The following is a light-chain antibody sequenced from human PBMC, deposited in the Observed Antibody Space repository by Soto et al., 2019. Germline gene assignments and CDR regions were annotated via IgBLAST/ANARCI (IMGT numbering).Light chain of an antibody. CDR2: DAS. V-gene: IGKV1-5*01. Sequence: DIQMTQSPSTLSASVGDRVTITCRASQSISSWLSWCQQKPGKAPKVLIYDASSLESGVPSRFSGSGSGTEFTLTISILQPDDFATYYCQQYNSYSPKSFGQGTKVEIK. CDR1: QSISSW. CDR3: QQYNSYSPKS. J-gene: IGKJ1*01.